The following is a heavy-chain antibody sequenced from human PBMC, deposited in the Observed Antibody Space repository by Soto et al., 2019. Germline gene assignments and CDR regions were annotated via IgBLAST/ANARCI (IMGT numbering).Heavy chain of an antibody. V-gene: IGHV4-30-4*01. CDR1: GGSISSGDYY. Sequence: SETLSLTCTVSGGSISSGDYYWSWIRQPPGKGLEWIGYIYYSGSTYYNPSLKSRVTISVDTSKNQFSLKLSSVTAADTAVYYCARAGYVGYCSSTSCPRGGMDVWGQGTTVTVSS. D-gene: IGHD2-2*01. J-gene: IGHJ6*02. CDR3: ARAGYVGYCSSTSCPRGGMDV. CDR2: IYYSGST.